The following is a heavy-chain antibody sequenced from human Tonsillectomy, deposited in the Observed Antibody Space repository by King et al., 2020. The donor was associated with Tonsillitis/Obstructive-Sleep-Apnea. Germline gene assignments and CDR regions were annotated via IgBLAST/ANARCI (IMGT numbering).Heavy chain of an antibody. Sequence: VQLVESGGGLVQPGRSLRLSCTASGFTFGDYAMNWVRQAPGKGLEWVGFIRSKVYGGTTEYAASVKGRFTISRDDSKSIAYLQMNSLTTEDTAVYYCTRDSYYEFWSGYSYYFDYWGQGTLVTVSS. D-gene: IGHD3-3*01. CDR1: GFTFGDYA. J-gene: IGHJ4*02. CDR3: TRDSYYEFWSGYSYYFDY. V-gene: IGHV3-49*04. CDR2: IRSKVYGGTT.